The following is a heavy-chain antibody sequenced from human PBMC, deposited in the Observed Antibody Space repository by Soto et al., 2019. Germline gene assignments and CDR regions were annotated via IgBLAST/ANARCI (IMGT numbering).Heavy chain of an antibody. D-gene: IGHD3-16*01. Sequence: SGPTLMNPTETLTLTCTVSGFSLSNARMGVSWIRQPPGKALEWLAHIFSNDEKSYSTSLKSRLTISKDTSKSQVVLTMTNMDPVDTATYYCAREGDYYYGMDVWGQGTTVTVSS. J-gene: IGHJ6*02. CDR2: IFSNDEK. CDR1: GFSLSNARMG. CDR3: AREGDYYYGMDV. V-gene: IGHV2-26*01.